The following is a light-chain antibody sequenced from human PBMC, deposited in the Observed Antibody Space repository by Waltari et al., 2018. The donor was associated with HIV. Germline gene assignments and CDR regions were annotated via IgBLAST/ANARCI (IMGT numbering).Light chain of an antibody. CDR2: END. J-gene: IGLJ2*01. V-gene: IGLV6-57*04. Sequence: NFMLTQPHSMSESPGKTVTISCTRSSGSIANKYVKWYQQRPCSGPATMIYENDLSPSGGPDLFSGSIDSSPNSASLTSSGLKTEYEADYYCQSYDSLTVVFGGGTKLTVL. CDR3: QSYDSLTVV. CDR1: SGSIANKY.